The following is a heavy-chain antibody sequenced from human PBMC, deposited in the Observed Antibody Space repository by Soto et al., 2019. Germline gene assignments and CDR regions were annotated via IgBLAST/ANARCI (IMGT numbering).Heavy chain of an antibody. J-gene: IGHJ6*02. CDR1: GFTVSSNC. CDR3: ARADQHYYYYGMDV. CDR2: ICSGGST. Sequence: EVQLVETGGGLIQPGGSLRLSCAASGFTVSSNCMSWVRQAPGKGLEWVSVICSGGSTYYADSVKGRFTISRDNSKNTLYLQMNSLRAEDTAVYYCARADQHYYYYGMDVWGQGTTVTVSS. V-gene: IGHV3-53*02.